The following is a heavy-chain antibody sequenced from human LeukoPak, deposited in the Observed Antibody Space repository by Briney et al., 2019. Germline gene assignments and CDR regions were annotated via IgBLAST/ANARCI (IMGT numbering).Heavy chain of an antibody. J-gene: IGHJ4*02. Sequence: ASVKVSCKASGYTFTNYGVTWVRQAPGQGLEWMGWVSGDNSNTNYVKKFQGRVTMTTDTSTSTAYMELSSLRSEDTAVYYCARDGGAYCGGDCYSGFVYWGQGTLVTVSS. CDR3: ARDGGAYCGGDCYSGFVY. D-gene: IGHD2-21*01. CDR1: GYTFTNYG. V-gene: IGHV1-18*01. CDR2: VSGDNSNT.